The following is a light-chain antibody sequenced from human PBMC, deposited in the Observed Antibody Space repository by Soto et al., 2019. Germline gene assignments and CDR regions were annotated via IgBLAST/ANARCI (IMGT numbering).Light chain of an antibody. CDR2: LDSDGSH. V-gene: IGLV4-69*01. J-gene: IGLJ2*01. CDR1: SGHSSYA. CDR3: QTWGTGIVV. Sequence: QSVLTQSPSSSASLGASVKLTCTLSSGHSSYAIAWHQQQPEKGPRYLMKLDSDGSHSKGDGIPDRLSGSSSGAERYLTISSLQSEDDADYYCQTWGTGIVVFGGGTKVTVL.